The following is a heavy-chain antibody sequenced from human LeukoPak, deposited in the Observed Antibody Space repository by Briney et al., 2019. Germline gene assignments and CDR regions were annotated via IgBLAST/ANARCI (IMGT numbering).Heavy chain of an antibody. CDR1: XYTFTSYY. J-gene: IGHJ4*02. V-gene: IGHV1-46*03. CDR3: AVGATDY. CDR2: INPSGADT. D-gene: IGHD1-26*01. Sequence: SXKASXYTFTSYYMHWVRQAPGQGLEWMGIINPSGADTSHAPKFQGRVTMTWDTSTSTAYMELNSLRSEDTAVYYCAVGATDYWGQGTLVTVSS.